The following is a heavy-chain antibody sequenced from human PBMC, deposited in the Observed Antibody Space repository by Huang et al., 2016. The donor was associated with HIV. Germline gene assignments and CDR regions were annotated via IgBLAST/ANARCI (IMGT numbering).Heavy chain of an antibody. CDR3: ARASWYEPRSWYFGL. V-gene: IGHV4-34*01. Sequence: QVQLQQRGAGLLKPSETLSLTCAVYGGSVSGHYWSWIRQPPGKGLEWIAEINDNGYTNYNPSLKSRVTISVHTSRNQFSLKLNSVTAADAAVYYCARASWYEPRSWYFGLWGRGTLVTVSS. D-gene: IGHD6-13*01. CDR2: INDNGYT. CDR1: GGSVSGHY. J-gene: IGHJ2*01.